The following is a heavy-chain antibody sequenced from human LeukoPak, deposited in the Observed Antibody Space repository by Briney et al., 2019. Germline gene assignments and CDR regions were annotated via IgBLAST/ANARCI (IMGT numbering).Heavy chain of an antibody. V-gene: IGHV4-34*01. CDR3: ARVRRSIGYYYGMDV. CDR1: GGSFSGYY. CDR2: INHSGST. D-gene: IGHD4-17*01. J-gene: IGHJ6*02. Sequence: SETLSLTCAVYGGSFSGYYWSWIRQPPGKGLEWIGEINHSGSTNYNPSLKSRVTISVDTSKNQFSLKLSSVTAADTAVYYCARVRRSIGYYYGMDVWGQGTTVTVSS.